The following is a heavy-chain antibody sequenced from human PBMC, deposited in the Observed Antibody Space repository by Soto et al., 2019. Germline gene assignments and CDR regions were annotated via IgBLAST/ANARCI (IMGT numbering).Heavy chain of an antibody. Sequence: ASVKVSCKVSGYTLTELSMHWVRQAPGKGLEWMGGFDPEDGETIYAQKFQGRVTMTEDTSTDTAYMELSSLRSEDTAVYYCATNDYVWGSHPLDYWGQGTLVTVSS. CDR3: ATNDYVWGSHPLDY. J-gene: IGHJ4*02. CDR2: FDPEDGET. V-gene: IGHV1-24*01. CDR1: GYTLTELS. D-gene: IGHD3-16*02.